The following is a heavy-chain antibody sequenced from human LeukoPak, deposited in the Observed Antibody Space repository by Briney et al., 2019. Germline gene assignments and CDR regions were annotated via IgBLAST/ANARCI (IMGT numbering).Heavy chain of an antibody. CDR3: ASIIAHSPGDY. CDR2: INHSGST. CDR1: GGSFSGYY. V-gene: IGHV4-34*01. D-gene: IGHD1-20*01. Sequence: PSETLSLTCAVYGGSFSGYYWSWIRQPPGKGLEWIGEINHSGSTNYNPSLKSRVTISVDTSKNQFSLKLSSVTAADTAVHYCASIIAHSPGDYWGQGTLVTVSS. J-gene: IGHJ4*02.